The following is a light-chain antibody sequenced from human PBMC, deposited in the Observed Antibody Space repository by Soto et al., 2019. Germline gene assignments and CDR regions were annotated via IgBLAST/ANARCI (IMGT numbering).Light chain of an antibody. Sequence: AIRMTQSPSSFSASTGDRVTITCRASQAISSYLAWYQQKPGKAPKLLIYAASTLQSGVPSRFSGSGSGTDFTLTISCLQSEDVATYYCQQYYSYPLYTFGQGTKLEIK. CDR2: AAS. CDR3: QQYYSYPLYT. CDR1: QAISSY. V-gene: IGKV1-8*01. J-gene: IGKJ2*01.